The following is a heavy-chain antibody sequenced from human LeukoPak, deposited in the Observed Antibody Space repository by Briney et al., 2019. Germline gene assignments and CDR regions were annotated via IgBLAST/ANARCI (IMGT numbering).Heavy chain of an antibody. Sequence: GRSLRLSCAASGITFSSYGLHWVRQAPGKGLEWVAVISNDGSNKYYADSVKGRFTISRDNSKNTLYLQMNSLRAEDTAVYYCARAPVYSSSWYFDYWGQGTLVTVSS. CDR3: ARAPVYSSSWYFDY. D-gene: IGHD6-13*01. CDR1: GITFSSYG. J-gene: IGHJ4*02. CDR2: ISNDGSNK. V-gene: IGHV3-30*03.